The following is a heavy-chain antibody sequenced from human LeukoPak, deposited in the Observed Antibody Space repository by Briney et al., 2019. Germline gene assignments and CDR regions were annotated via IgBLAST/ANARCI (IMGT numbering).Heavy chain of an antibody. J-gene: IGHJ4*02. CDR3: ARHGSSSG. D-gene: IGHD6-6*01. CDR1: GFTVSSNY. Sequence: GGSLRLSCAASGFTVSSNYMSWVRQAPGKGLEWVSTIYDDALDVHYAESVKGRLTISRDNSKNTLYLQMDNLRVDDTATYYWARHGSSSGWGQGTLVTVSS. CDR2: IYDDALDV. V-gene: IGHV3-53*01.